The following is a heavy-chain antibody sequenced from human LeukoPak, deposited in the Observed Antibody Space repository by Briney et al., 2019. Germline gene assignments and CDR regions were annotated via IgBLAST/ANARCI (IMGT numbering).Heavy chain of an antibody. CDR2: ISGSGGST. Sequence: GGSLRLSCAASGFTVSSNYMSWVRQAPGKGLEWVSAISGSGGSTYYADSVKGRFTISRDNSKNTLYLQMNSLRAEDTAVYYCANDPDYYGSGSYYFDYWGQGTLVTVSS. D-gene: IGHD3-10*01. CDR3: ANDPDYYGSGSYYFDY. J-gene: IGHJ4*02. V-gene: IGHV3-23*01. CDR1: GFTVSSNY.